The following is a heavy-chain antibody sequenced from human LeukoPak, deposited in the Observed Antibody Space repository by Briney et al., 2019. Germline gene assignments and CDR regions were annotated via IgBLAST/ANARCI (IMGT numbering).Heavy chain of an antibody. CDR2: IYYSGST. CDR3: ARDGGRYYDSSEGWFDP. D-gene: IGHD3-22*01. CDR1: GGSISSYY. Sequence: PSETLSLTCTVSGGSISSYYWSWIRQPPGKGLEWIGYIYYSGSTNYNPSLKSRVTISVDTSKNQFSLKLSSVTAADTAVYYRARDGGRYYDSSEGWFDPWGQGTLVTVSS. J-gene: IGHJ5*02. V-gene: IGHV4-59*01.